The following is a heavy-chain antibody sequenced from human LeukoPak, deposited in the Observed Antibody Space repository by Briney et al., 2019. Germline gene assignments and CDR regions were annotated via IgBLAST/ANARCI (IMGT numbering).Heavy chain of an antibody. CDR2: INPSGGST. Sequence: GASVKVSCKASGYTFTSYYMHWVRQAPGQGLEWMGIINPSGGSTSYAQKFQGRVTMTRDTSTSTVYMELSSLRSEDTAVYYCARGGLAYCGGDCYSPWFDPWGQGTLVTVSS. CDR1: GYTFTSYY. V-gene: IGHV1-46*01. D-gene: IGHD2-21*02. J-gene: IGHJ5*02. CDR3: ARGGLAYCGGDCYSPWFDP.